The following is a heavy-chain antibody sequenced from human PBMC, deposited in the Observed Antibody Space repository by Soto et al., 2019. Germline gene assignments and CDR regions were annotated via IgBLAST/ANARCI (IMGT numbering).Heavy chain of an antibody. CDR1: GYTFTSYG. Sequence: ASVKVSCKASGYTFTSYGISWVRQAPGQGLEWMGWISAYNGNTNYAQKLQGRVAMTTDTSTSTAYMELRSLRSDDTAVYYCARDGRGSYYDFWSGYYSGVYYYYGMAVSGHGTTVPVSS. J-gene: IGHJ6*02. D-gene: IGHD3-3*01. CDR3: ARDGRGSYYDFWSGYYSGVYYYYGMAV. V-gene: IGHV1-18*01. CDR2: ISAYNGNT.